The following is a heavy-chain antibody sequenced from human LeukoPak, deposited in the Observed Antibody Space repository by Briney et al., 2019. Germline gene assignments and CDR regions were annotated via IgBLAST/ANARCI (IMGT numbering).Heavy chain of an antibody. Sequence: GGSLRLSCAASGFTFSSYVMSWVRQAPGKGPEWVSAISGSGGSTYYADSVKGRFTISRDNSKNTLYLQMNSLRAEDTAVYYCAKQIPLTGSSQPFDYWGQGTLVTVSS. D-gene: IGHD1-26*01. CDR1: GFTFSSYV. CDR2: ISGSGGST. V-gene: IGHV3-23*01. J-gene: IGHJ4*02. CDR3: AKQIPLTGSSQPFDY.